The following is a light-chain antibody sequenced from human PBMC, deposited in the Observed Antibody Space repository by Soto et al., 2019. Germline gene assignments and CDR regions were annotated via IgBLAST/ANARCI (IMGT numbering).Light chain of an antibody. Sequence: DIQLTQSPSFLSASVGDRVTITCRASQGISNYLAWYQQEPGKAPKLLIYAANSLQSGVPSRFSGSGSGTEFTLTISSLQPEDFATCSCQQFQTYPWTFGQGTKVDIK. CDR1: QGISNY. CDR2: AAN. V-gene: IGKV1-9*01. J-gene: IGKJ1*01. CDR3: QQFQTYPWT.